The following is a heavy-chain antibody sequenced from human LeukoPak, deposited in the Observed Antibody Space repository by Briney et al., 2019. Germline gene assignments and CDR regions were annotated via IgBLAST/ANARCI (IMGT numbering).Heavy chain of an antibody. J-gene: IGHJ4*02. CDR1: GYTFTGYY. CDR2: INPNSGGT. CDR3: ARGAYTYYYDSSLEGFDY. D-gene: IGHD3-22*01. Sequence: ASVKVSCKASGYTFTGYYMHWVRQAPGQGLEWVGWINPNSGGTNYAQKFQGRVTMTRDTSISTAYMELSRLRSDDTAVYYCARGAYTYYYDSSLEGFDYWGQGTLVTVSS. V-gene: IGHV1-2*02.